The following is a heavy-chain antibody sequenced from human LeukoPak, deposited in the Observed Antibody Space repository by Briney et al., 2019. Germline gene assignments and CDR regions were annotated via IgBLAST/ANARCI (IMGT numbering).Heavy chain of an antibody. V-gene: IGHV4-31*03. CDR2: IYYSGST. CDR1: GGSISSGGYY. D-gene: IGHD6-13*01. J-gene: IGHJ4*02. CDR3: ARGVSDGFDY. Sequence: PSETLSLTCTVSGGSISSGGYYWSWIRQHPGKGLEWIGYIYYSGSTYYNPSLKSRVTISVDTSKNQFSLKLTSVTAADTAVYYCARGVSDGFDYWGQGTLVTVSS.